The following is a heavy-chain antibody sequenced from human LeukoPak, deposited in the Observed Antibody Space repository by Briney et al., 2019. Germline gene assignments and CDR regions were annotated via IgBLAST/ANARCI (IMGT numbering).Heavy chain of an antibody. CDR2: ISSNGGST. V-gene: IGHV3-64*01. CDR1: GFTFSSYA. J-gene: IGHJ4*02. Sequence: GGSLRLSCAASGFTFSSYAMHWVRQALGKGLEYVSAISSNGGSTYYANSVKGRFTISRDNSKNTLYLQMGSLRAEDMAVYYCARTLNFDWSYFDYWGQGTLVTVSS. CDR3: ARTLNFDWSYFDY. D-gene: IGHD3-9*01.